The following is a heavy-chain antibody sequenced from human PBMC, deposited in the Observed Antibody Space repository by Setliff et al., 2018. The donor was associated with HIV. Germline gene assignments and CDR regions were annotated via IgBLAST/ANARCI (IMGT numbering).Heavy chain of an antibody. D-gene: IGHD3-10*01. CDR3: ARGRFHRLHRPYSGSGSLGIQYFDY. CDR1: GDSISSSSYY. CDR2: IYYSGST. Sequence: PSETLSLTCSVSGDSISSSSYYWGWIRQPPGKGLEWIGSIYYSGSTYYNPSLNSRVTISVDASKNQFSLKLSSVTAADTAVYYCARGRFHRLHRPYSGSGSLGIQYFDYWGQGTLVTVSS. J-gene: IGHJ4*02. V-gene: IGHV4-39*07.